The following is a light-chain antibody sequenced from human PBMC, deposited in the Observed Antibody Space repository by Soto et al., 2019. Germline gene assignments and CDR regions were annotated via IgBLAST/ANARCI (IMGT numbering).Light chain of an antibody. V-gene: IGLV2-11*01. J-gene: IGLJ2*01. Sequence: QSALTQPRSVPGSPGQSVTISCTGSSSDVGGYNYVSWYQHHPGKAPKVLIFDVSERPSGVPDRFSGSKSGNTASLTISGLQAEDEADYYCCSYAGTNNVIFGGGTKLTVL. CDR2: DVS. CDR3: CSYAGTNNVI. CDR1: SSDVGGYNY.